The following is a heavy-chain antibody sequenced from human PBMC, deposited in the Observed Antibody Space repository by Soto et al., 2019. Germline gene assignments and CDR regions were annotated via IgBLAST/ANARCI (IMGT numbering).Heavy chain of an antibody. Sequence: QVQLQESGPGLVKPSETLSLTCTVSGGSISSYYWSWIRQPPGKELEWIGYIYYSGSTNYNPSLKSRVTISVDTSKNQFSLKLSSVTAADTAVYYCARDRWYYDSSGPFDPWGQGTLVTVSS. D-gene: IGHD3-22*01. CDR2: IYYSGST. CDR3: ARDRWYYDSSGPFDP. V-gene: IGHV4-59*01. CDR1: GGSISSYY. J-gene: IGHJ5*02.